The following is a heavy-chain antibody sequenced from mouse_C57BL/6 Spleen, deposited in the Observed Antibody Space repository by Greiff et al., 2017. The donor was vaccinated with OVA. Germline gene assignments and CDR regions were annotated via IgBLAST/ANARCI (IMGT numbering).Heavy chain of an antibody. CDR2: IDPSDSYT. D-gene: IGHD1-1*01. CDR3: ARRGNYGSAMDY. V-gene: IGHV1-69*01. J-gene: IGHJ4*01. Sequence: QVQLQQPGAELVMPGASVKLSCKASGYTFTSYWMHWVKQRPGQGLEWIGEIDPSDSYTNYNQKFKGKSTLTLDKSSSTAYMQLSSLTSEDSAVYYCARRGNYGSAMDYWGQGTSVTVSS. CDR1: GYTFTSYW.